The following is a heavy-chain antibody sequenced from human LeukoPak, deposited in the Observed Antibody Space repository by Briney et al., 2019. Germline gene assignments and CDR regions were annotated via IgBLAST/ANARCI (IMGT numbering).Heavy chain of an antibody. CDR3: AREGTSGTHLNWFDP. V-gene: IGHV4-59*01. J-gene: IGHJ5*02. Sequence: SQTLSLTCTVSGGSISGYYWSWVRQPPGKGLEWIGHIYGSGSTNYNPSLKSRVTLSVDTSKNQFSLKLSSVTAADTAVYYCAREGTSGTHLNWFDPWGQGTLVTVSS. D-gene: IGHD1-1*01. CDR2: IYGSGST. CDR1: GGSISGYY.